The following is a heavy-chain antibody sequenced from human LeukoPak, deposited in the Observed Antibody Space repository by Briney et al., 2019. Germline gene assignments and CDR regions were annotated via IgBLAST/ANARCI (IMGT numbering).Heavy chain of an antibody. CDR3: AKEIYSDSSAYVDY. CDR2: ISYDGSNK. Sequence: PGGSLRLSCAASGFTFSDYYMSWIRQAPGKGLEWVAVISYDGSNKYYADSVKGRFTISRDNSKNTLYLQMNSLRAEDTAVYYCAKEIYSDSSAYVDYWGQGTLVTVSS. J-gene: IGHJ4*02. D-gene: IGHD3-22*01. CDR1: GFTFSDYY. V-gene: IGHV3-30*18.